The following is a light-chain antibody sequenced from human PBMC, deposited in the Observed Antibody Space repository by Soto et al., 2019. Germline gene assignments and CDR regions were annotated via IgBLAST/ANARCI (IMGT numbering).Light chain of an antibody. CDR3: QQYGSSPTWT. J-gene: IGKJ1*01. CDR1: QSAYSSY. CDR2: GAS. Sequence: ELVLTQSPGTLSLSPGDRATLSCRSSQSAYSSYLSWYQQKPGQAPRLLIYGASNRATGIPDRFSGSGSGTDFTLTISRLEPEDSAVYYCQQYGSSPTWTFGQGTKVDIK. V-gene: IGKV3-20*01.